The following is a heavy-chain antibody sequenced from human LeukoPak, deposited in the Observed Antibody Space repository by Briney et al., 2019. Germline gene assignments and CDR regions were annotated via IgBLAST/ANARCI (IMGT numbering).Heavy chain of an antibody. V-gene: IGHV3-23*01. Sequence: GGSLRLSCAASGFTFSSYAMSWVRQAPGKGLEWVSAISGSGGSTYYADSVKGRFTISRDNSKNTLYLQMNSLRAEATAVYYCAKSTRYCSSTSCYAEYYFDYWGQGTLVTVSS. CDR1: GFTFSSYA. J-gene: IGHJ4*02. CDR2: ISGSGGST. CDR3: AKSTRYCSSTSCYAEYYFDY. D-gene: IGHD2-2*01.